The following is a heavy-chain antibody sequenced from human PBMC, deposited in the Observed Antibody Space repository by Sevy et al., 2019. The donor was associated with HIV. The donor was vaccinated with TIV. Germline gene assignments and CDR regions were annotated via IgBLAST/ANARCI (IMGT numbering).Heavy chain of an antibody. V-gene: IGHV3-15*01. CDR3: TTDSKKRGFSALLDY. D-gene: IGHD3-10*01. CDR1: GFTFSNAW. Sequence: GGSLRLSCAASGFTFSNAWMSWVRQAPGKGLEWVGRIKSKTDGGTTDYAEPVKGRFTVSSEDSKNTLYLQMNSLKTDDTAIYYCTTDSKKRGFSALLDYWGQGTLVTVSS. CDR2: IKSKTDGGTT. J-gene: IGHJ4*02.